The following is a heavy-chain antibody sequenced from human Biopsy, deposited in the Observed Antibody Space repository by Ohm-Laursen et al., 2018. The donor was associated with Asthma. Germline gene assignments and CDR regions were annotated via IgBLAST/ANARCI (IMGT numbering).Heavy chain of an antibody. Sequence: SLRLSCAASRFTYEMHWVRQAPGKGLEWVANIKQDGSEKYYVDSVKGRFSTSRDNAKNSLYLQMNSLRVEDTAVYYCAREGVAGTHIEDWGQGTLVTVSS. J-gene: IGHJ4*02. D-gene: IGHD6-19*01. CDR2: IKQDGSEK. CDR3: AREGVAGTHIED. CDR1: RFTYE. V-gene: IGHV3-7*01.